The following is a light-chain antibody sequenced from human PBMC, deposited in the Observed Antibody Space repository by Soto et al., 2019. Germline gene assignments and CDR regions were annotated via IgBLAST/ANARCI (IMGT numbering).Light chain of an antibody. CDR1: NIGAKI. CDR2: RDS. J-gene: IGLJ2*01. V-gene: IGLV3-9*01. Sequence: SYELTQPLSVSVALGQTARITCGGNNIGAKIVHWYQQKPGQAPVVVMYRDSTRPSGIPERVSGSNSGNTATLTISRAQDGDEADYYCQVWDSTTVVFGGGTKLTVL. CDR3: QVWDSTTVV.